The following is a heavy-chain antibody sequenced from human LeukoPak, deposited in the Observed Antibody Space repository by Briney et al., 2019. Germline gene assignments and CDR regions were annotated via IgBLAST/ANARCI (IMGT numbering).Heavy chain of an antibody. D-gene: IGHD3-10*01. J-gene: IGHJ4*02. CDR1: GFTFSSYG. Sequence: GGPLRLSCAASGFTFSSYGMHWVRQAPGKGLEWVAVIYYDGTNKYYADSVKGRFTISRDNSKNTLYLQMNSLRAEDTAVYYCARFNYGSGSYYGYFDYWGQGTLVTVSS. CDR2: IYYDGTNK. V-gene: IGHV3-33*01. CDR3: ARFNYGSGSYYGYFDY.